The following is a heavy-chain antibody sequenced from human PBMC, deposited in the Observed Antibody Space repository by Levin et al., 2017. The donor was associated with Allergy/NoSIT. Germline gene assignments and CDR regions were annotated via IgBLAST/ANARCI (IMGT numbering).Heavy chain of an antibody. CDR3: ARVGTGFDI. Sequence: GESLKISCAASGFTVSSSYMTWVRQAPGKGLEWVSLLYGGGETFYTDSVKGRFTISRDSSENTLYLQMDTLRADDTAVYYCARVGTGFDIWGQGTKVTVSS. CDR2: LYGGGET. D-gene: IGHD3/OR15-3a*01. J-gene: IGHJ3*02. V-gene: IGHV3-53*01. CDR1: GFTVSSSY.